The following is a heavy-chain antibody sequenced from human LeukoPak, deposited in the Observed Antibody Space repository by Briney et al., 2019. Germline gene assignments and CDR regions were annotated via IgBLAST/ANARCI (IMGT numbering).Heavy chain of an antibody. CDR1: GGSISSSSYY. CDR3: ARTFSGYYTAFDY. D-gene: IGHD3-22*01. Sequence: SETLSLTCTVSGGSISSSSYYWGWIRQPPGKGLEWIGSIYYSGSTYYNPSLKSRVTISVDTSKNQFSLKLSSVTAADTAVYYCARTFSGYYTAFDYWGQGTLVTVSS. J-gene: IGHJ4*02. V-gene: IGHV4-39*01. CDR2: IYYSGST.